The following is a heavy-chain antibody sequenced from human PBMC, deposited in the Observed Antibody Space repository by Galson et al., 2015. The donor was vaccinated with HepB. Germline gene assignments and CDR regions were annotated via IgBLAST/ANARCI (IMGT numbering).Heavy chain of an antibody. V-gene: IGHV3-23*01. CDR2: ITPSGDNT. CDR1: GFTFSYYA. CDR3: AKVFPEKTDGWYRQALYYFDS. J-gene: IGHJ4*01. D-gene: IGHD6-19*01. Sequence: SLRLSCAASGFTFSYYAMSWVRQAPGKGLEWVSAITPSGDNTYSADSMKGRFTISRDNSKNTPFLQMNSLRADDTAIYFCAKVFPEKTDGWYRQALYYFDSWGHGTRVTVSS.